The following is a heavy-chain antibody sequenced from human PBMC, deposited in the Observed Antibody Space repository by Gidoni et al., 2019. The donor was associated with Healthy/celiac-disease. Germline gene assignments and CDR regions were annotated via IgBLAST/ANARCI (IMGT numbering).Heavy chain of an antibody. CDR3: ARDVGGYGGKGSNWFDP. CDR1: GRSLSSYS. V-gene: IGHV4-59*12. CDR2: ISYGGST. J-gene: IGHJ5*02. Sequence: QVQLQESGPGLVKPSATLSLTCTVSGRSLSSYSWSWIRQRPGQGLEWIGYISYGGSTNYNRSLKSRDTIPVDASKNQYALTLRAVTAADRAVYYCARDVGGYGGKGSNWFDPWGQGTLVTVSS. D-gene: IGHD2-15*01.